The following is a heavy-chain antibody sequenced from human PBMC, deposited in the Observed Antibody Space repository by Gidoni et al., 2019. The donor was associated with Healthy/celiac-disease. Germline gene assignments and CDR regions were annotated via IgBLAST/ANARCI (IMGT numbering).Heavy chain of an antibody. D-gene: IGHD2-8*01. V-gene: IGHV1-69*01. Sequence: QVQLVQSGAEVKKPGSSVKVSCKAHGGPFTSYAISWVRQAPGQGLEWMGGIIPIFGTANYAQKFQSRVTITADESTSTAYMELSSLRSEATAVYYCARGGYCTNGVCHHNWFDPWGQGTLVTVSS. CDR1: GGPFTSYA. CDR3: ARGGYCTNGVCHHNWFDP. CDR2: IIPIFGTA. J-gene: IGHJ5*02.